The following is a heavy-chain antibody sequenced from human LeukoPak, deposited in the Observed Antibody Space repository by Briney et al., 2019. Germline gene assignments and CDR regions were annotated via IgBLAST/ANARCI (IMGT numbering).Heavy chain of an antibody. Sequence: GESLKISCKGSGYTFTGYYMHWVRQAPGQGLEWMGWINPNSGGTNYAQKFQGRATMTRDTSISTAYMELSRLRSDDTAVYYCAFGYLEFDYWGQGTLVTVSS. CDR3: AFGYLEFDY. CDR2: INPNSGGT. CDR1: GYTFTGYY. J-gene: IGHJ4*02. D-gene: IGHD5-18*01. V-gene: IGHV1-2*02.